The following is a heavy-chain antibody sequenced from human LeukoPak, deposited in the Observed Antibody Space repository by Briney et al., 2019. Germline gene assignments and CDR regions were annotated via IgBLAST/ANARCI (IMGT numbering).Heavy chain of an antibody. Sequence: GGSLRLSCAASGFIFSDYYMSWIRQAPGKGLEWVSYISGSTTYTNYADSVKGRFTISRDNAKNSLYLQMSSLRAEDTAVYFCARIRGSYYLDYWGQGTLVTVPS. V-gene: IGHV3-11*06. J-gene: IGHJ4*02. CDR1: GFIFSDYY. CDR3: ARIRGSYYLDY. CDR2: ISGSTTYT. D-gene: IGHD6-13*01.